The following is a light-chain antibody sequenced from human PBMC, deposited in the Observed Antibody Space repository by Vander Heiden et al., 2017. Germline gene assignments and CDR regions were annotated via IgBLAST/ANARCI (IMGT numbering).Light chain of an antibody. V-gene: IGLV1-44*01. CDR3: ADLDDNLLQV. J-gene: IGLJ1*01. CDR2: SDD. CDR1: NSNIGSNP. Sequence: QSVLTQPPSASGTPGQRVTISCSGSNSNIGSNPVNWYLQLPGSAPQLLIFSDDQRPSGVPDRVSGSRSGSYASLAISGLQSGDAAIDYCADLDDNLLQVFGSGTKVTVL.